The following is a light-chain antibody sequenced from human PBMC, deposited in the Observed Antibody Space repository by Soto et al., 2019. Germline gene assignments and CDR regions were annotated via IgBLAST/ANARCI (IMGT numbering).Light chain of an antibody. V-gene: IGKV1-39*01. CDR1: QTISSS. Sequence: DIQRTQSPSSRSASVGSGVTITCRASQTISSSLNWYQQKPGNAPKLLIYAASSLHTGVPARFSGSGFGTEFTLTITSLQPEDFLTYFCQQTYSTLGTFGQGTKVDIK. J-gene: IGKJ1*01. CDR3: QQTYSTLGT. CDR2: AAS.